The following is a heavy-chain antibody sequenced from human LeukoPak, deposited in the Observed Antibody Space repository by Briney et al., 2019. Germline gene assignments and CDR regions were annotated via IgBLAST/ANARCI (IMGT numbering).Heavy chain of an antibody. D-gene: IGHD6-19*01. CDR1: GGSISSYY. CDR2: IYTSGST. V-gene: IGHV4-4*07. J-gene: IGHJ4*02. Sequence: SETLSLTCTVSGGSISSYYWSWIRQPPGKGLEWIGRIYTSGSTNYNPSLKRRVTMSVDTSKNQFSLKLSSVTAADTVVYYCASEAVAGPFDYWGQGTLVTVSS. CDR3: ASEAVAGPFDY.